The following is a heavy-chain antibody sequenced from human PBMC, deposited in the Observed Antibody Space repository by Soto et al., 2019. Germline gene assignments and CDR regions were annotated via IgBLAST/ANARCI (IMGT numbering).Heavy chain of an antibody. Sequence: GGSLRLSCAASGFTFSSYWMSWVRQAPGKGLEWVANITQDGSEKYYVDSVKGRFTISRDNAKNSLYLQMNSLRAEDTAVYYCARGPYFVAVALPNWFDPWGQGTLVTVSS. CDR1: GFTFSSYW. J-gene: IGHJ5*02. CDR3: ARGPYFVAVALPNWFDP. D-gene: IGHD6-19*01. V-gene: IGHV3-7*04. CDR2: ITQDGSEK.